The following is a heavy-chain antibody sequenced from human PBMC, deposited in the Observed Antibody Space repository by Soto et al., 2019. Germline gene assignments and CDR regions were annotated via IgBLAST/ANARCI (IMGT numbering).Heavy chain of an antibody. CDR2: IIPIFGTA. V-gene: IGHV1-69*12. CDR1: GGTFSSYA. CDR3: ARERIAVAGFDS. J-gene: IGHJ4*02. Sequence: QVKLVQSGAEVKKPGSSVKVSCKASGGTFSSYAISWVRQAPGQGLGWMGGIIPIFGTANYAQKFQGRGTITADESTSTAYMELSSLRSEDTAVYYCARERIAVAGFDSWGQGTLVTVSS. D-gene: IGHD6-19*01.